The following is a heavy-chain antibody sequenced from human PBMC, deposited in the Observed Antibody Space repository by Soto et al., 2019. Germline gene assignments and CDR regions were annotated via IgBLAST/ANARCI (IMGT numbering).Heavy chain of an antibody. V-gene: IGHV3-30-3*01. CDR3: ARGSFIAAAGTLDY. Sequence: QVQLVESGGGVVQPGSSLRLSCAASGFTFSSYAMHWVRQAPGKGLEWVAVISYDGSNKYYADSVKGRFTISRDNSKNTLYLQMNSLRAEDTAVYYCARGSFIAAAGTLDYWGQGTLVTVSS. D-gene: IGHD6-13*01. CDR2: ISYDGSNK. J-gene: IGHJ4*02. CDR1: GFTFSSYA.